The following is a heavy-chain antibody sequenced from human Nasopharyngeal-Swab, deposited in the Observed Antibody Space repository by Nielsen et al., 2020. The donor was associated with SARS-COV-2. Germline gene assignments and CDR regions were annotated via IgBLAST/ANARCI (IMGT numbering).Heavy chain of an antibody. CDR1: GVSISSYY. Sequence: ETLSLTCTVSGVSISSYYWSWIRQPPGKGLEWIGYIYYSGTTNYNPSLKSRVTISVDTSKNQFSLKLRSVTAADTAVYYCARFYDFWSGYHVDPWGQGTLVTVSS. V-gene: IGHV4-59*13. CDR2: IYYSGTT. CDR3: ARFYDFWSGYHVDP. D-gene: IGHD3-3*01. J-gene: IGHJ5*02.